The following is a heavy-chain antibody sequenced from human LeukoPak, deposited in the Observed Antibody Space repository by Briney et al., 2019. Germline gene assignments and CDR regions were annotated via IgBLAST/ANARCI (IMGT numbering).Heavy chain of an antibody. V-gene: IGHV1-69*13. CDR2: IIPIFGTA. CDR1: GGTFSSYA. J-gene: IGHJ4*02. D-gene: IGHD4-23*01. Sequence: GASVKVSCKASGGTFSSYAISWVRQAPGQGLEWMGGIIPIFGTANYAQKFQGRVTITADESTSTAYMELSGLRSEDTAVYYCAISVANSPFDYWGQGTLVTVSS. CDR3: AISVANSPFDY.